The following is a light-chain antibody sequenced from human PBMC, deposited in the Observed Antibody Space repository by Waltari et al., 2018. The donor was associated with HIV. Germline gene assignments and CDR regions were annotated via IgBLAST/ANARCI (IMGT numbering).Light chain of an antibody. CDR1: SSDIGAYNY. J-gene: IGLJ2*01. CDR3: SSYTASSTLDVV. Sequence: QSALTQAASVSGSPGQSITISCTGSSSDIGAYNYVSWYQQHPDKVPTLVIYEVSNRPSGISNRFSGSKSGNPASLTISGLQADDEASYYCSSYTASSTLDVVFGGGTRLTVL. CDR2: EVS. V-gene: IGLV2-14*03.